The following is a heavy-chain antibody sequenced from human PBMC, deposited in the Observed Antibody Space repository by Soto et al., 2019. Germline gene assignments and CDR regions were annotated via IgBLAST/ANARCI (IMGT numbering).Heavy chain of an antibody. CDR3: ATYHDDEWESYRHRY. Sequence: EEQLVESGGGLVQPGGSLTLSCAASGFSFSVFNMNWVRQAPGKGLEWVSYMTSSGDSVYYSDSVKGRFTISRDNAANSLFLHMNSLGAEDTAVYYCATYHDDEWESYRHRYWGQGTLVTVSS. CDR1: GFSFSVFN. J-gene: IGHJ4*02. CDR2: MTSSGDSV. V-gene: IGHV3-48*03. D-gene: IGHD3-16*02.